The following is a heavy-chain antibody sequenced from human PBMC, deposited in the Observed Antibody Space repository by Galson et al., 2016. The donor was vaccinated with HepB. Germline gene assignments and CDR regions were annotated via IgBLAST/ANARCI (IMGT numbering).Heavy chain of an antibody. CDR2: IKEAGSEN. CDR1: GFSFSSYW. CDR3: AREPRAGAYYFDY. D-gene: IGHD6-19*01. V-gene: IGHV3-7*01. Sequence: SLRLSCAASGFSFSSYWMTWVRQAPGKGLEWVANIKEAGSENYHVDAVRVRFTSSRENAEGSRYRQMNGLRADDTAVYHCAREPRAGAYYFDYWGQGTRVTVSS. J-gene: IGHJ4*02.